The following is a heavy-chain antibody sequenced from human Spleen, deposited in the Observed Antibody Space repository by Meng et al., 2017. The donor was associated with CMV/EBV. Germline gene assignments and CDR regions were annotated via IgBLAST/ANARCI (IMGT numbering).Heavy chain of an antibody. V-gene: IGHV3-21*01. D-gene: IGHD4-17*01. J-gene: IGHJ3*01. CDR3: ARVELVGAYGAAFDV. Sequence: GESLKISCAASGFTFSSYIMNWVRQARGKGLEWVSFMTSRGNYIYYADSMKGRFTISRDNAKNSLYLQMDGLRAEDTAVYYCARVELVGAYGAAFDVWGQGTMVTVSS. CDR1: GFTFSSYI. CDR2: MTSRGNYI.